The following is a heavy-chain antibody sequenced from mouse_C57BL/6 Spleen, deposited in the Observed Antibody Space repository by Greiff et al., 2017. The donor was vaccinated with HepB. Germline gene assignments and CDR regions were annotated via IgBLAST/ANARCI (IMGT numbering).Heavy chain of an antibody. CDR1: GFTFSSYA. V-gene: IGHV5-4*03. CDR2: ISDGGSYT. Sequence: DVKLQESGGGLVKPGGSLKLSCAASGFTFSSYAMSWVRQTPEKRLEWVATISDGGSYTYYPDNVKGRFTISRDNAKNNLYLQMSHLKSEDTAMYYCARGHDGYSDYFDYWGQGTTLTVSS. J-gene: IGHJ2*01. D-gene: IGHD2-3*01. CDR3: ARGHDGYSDYFDY.